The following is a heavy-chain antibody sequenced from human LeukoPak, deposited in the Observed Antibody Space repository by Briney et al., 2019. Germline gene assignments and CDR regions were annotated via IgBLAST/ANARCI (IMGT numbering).Heavy chain of an antibody. D-gene: IGHD5-18*01. CDR3: AKTRYGTRWTYDAFDI. J-gene: IGHJ3*02. Sequence: ASVKVSCKASGYTFTGYGISRVRQAPGQGLEWMGWINPYNGKTNYIQKFQGRVTMTTDTSTATAYMELRSLRSDDTAVYYCAKTRYGTRWTYDAFDIWGQGTMVTVSS. CDR1: GYTFTGYG. CDR2: INPYNGKT. V-gene: IGHV1-18*01.